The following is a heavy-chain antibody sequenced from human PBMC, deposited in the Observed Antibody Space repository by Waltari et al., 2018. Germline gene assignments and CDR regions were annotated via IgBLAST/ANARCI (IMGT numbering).Heavy chain of an antibody. CDR2: ISSSSSYI. CDR3: ARERGLGYFDY. CDR1: GFTFSSYS. V-gene: IGHV3-21*01. D-gene: IGHD3-16*01. J-gene: IGHJ4*02. Sequence: EVQLVESGGGLVKPGGSLRLSCAASGFTFSSYSMNWVRQAPGKGLEWVSSISSSSSYIYYADAVKGRFTISRDNAKNSLYLQMNSLRAEDTAVYYCARERGLGYFDYWGQGTLVTVSS.